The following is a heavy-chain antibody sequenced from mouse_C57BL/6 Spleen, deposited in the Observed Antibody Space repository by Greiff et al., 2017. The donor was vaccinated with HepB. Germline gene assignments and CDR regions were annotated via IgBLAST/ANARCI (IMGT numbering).Heavy chain of an antibody. J-gene: IGHJ4*01. Sequence: QVQLQQPGAELVMPGASVKLSCKASGYTFTSYWMHWVKQRPGQGLEWIGEIDPSDSYTNYNQKFKGKSTLTVDKSSSTAYMQLSSLTSEDSAVYYCARSWGSGYGAMDYWGQGTSVTVPS. CDR3: ARSWGSGYGAMDY. CDR2: IDPSDSYT. D-gene: IGHD3-2*02. CDR1: GYTFTSYW. V-gene: IGHV1-69*01.